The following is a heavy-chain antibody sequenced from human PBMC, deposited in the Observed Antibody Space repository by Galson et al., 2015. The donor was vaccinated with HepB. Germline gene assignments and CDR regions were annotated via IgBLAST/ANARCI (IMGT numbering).Heavy chain of an antibody. CDR3: ATDRRGRGYSGFYYYYYGMDA. CDR1: GFTFSGYY. D-gene: IGHD5-18*01. Sequence: SLRLSCAASGFTFSGYYVDWVRQAPGKGLEWVGRSRNKANSHTTEYAASVKGRFTTSRDESQNSVHLQMNSLKIEDTAVYYCATDRRGRGYSGFYYYYYGMDAWGQGTTVTVSS. CDR2: SRNKANSHTT. V-gene: IGHV3-72*01. J-gene: IGHJ6*02.